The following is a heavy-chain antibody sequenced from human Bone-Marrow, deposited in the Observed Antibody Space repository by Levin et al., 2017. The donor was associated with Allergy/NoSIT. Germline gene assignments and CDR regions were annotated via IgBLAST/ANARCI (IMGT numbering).Heavy chain of an antibody. J-gene: IGHJ4*01. CDR1: GFTLSELS. CDR3: ARGLWFGELGSVH. V-gene: IGHV1-24*01. D-gene: IGHD3-10*01. Sequence: GESLKISCKVFGFTLSELSTHWVRQAAGKGLEWMGGFDPHEGERIYAQKFQDRVIMTEDTSADTAYMELSGLRPDDTAMYYCARGLWFGELGSVHWGHGTLITVSS. CDR2: FDPHEGER.